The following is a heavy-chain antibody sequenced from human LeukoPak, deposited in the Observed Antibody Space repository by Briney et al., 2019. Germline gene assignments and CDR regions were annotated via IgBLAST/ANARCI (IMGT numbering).Heavy chain of an antibody. CDR3: AISRRDNGVTYGAENFQH. D-gene: IGHD2-21*02. J-gene: IGHJ1*01. CDR1: GYSFTTYW. V-gene: IGHV5-51*01. CDR2: IYPGDSDT. Sequence: GESLKISCKGSGYSFTTYWIGWVRQMPGKGLEWMGIIYPGDSDTRYSPSFQGQVTISADRSISTAYLQWRRLKASDTAMYYCAISRRDNGVTYGAENFQHWGQGTLVTVSS.